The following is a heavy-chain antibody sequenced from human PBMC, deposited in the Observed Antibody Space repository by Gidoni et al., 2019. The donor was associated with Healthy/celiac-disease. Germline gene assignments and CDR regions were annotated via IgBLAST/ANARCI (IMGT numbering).Heavy chain of an antibody. CDR1: GFTCDDYA. V-gene: IGHV3-9*01. J-gene: IGHJ6*02. CDR3: AKDISRELPPYYYYGMDV. Sequence: EVQLVESGGGLVQPGRSLRLSCAASGFTCDDYAMHWVRQAPGKGLEWVSGISWNSGSIGYADSVKGRFTISRDNAKNSLYLQMNSLRAEDTALYYCAKDISRELPPYYYYGMDVWGQGTTVTVSS. CDR2: ISWNSGSI. D-gene: IGHD1-26*01.